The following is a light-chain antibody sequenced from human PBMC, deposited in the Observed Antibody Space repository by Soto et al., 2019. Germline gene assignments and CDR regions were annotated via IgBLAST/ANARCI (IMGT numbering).Light chain of an antibody. V-gene: IGKV1-5*03. Sequence: DIQMTQSPSTLSGSVGDRVTITCRASQTISSWLAWYQQKPGKVPKLLIYKASTLKSGVPSRFSGSGSGPDFTLTISSLQPDDFATYYCQHYNSYSEAFGQGTKVELK. J-gene: IGKJ1*01. CDR1: QTISSW. CDR2: KAS. CDR3: QHYNSYSEA.